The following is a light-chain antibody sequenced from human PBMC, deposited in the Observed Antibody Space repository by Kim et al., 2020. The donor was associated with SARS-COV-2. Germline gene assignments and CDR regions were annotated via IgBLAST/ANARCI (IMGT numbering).Light chain of an antibody. Sequence: QTVVTQEPSFSVSPGGTVTLTCGLSSGSVSSSYYPSWYQQTPGQAPRTLIYSTSTRSSGVPDRFSGSILGNKAALTITGAQADDESLYYCVLYRGGGMVFGGGTQLTVL. CDR3: VLYRGGGMV. CDR2: STS. V-gene: IGLV8-61*01. CDR1: SGSVSSSYY. J-gene: IGLJ2*01.